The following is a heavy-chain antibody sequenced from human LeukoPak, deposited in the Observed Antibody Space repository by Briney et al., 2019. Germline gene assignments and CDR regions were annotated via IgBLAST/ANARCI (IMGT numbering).Heavy chain of an antibody. J-gene: IGHJ3*02. V-gene: IGHV4-4*09. D-gene: IGHD3-22*01. Sequence: PSETLSLTCTVSGGSISNYYWSWIRQPPGKGKEWIGYISTSGSTNSNPSLKSRVTMSVDTPQNQFSLNLSSVTAADTAVYYCARARGSYDSSGYYRSGAFDIWGQGTMVTVSS. CDR3: ARARGSYDSSGYYRSGAFDI. CDR2: ISTSGST. CDR1: GGSISNYY.